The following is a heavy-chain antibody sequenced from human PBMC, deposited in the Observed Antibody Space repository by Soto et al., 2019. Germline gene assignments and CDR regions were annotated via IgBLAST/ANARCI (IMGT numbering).Heavy chain of an antibody. V-gene: IGHV4-59*01. Sequence: QVQLQESGPGLVKPSETLSLTCTVSGGSISSYYWSWIRQPPGKGLEWIGYIYYSGSTNYNPSLKSRVTISVDTSKNQFSLKLSSVTAADTAVYYCARGRRGGGPLLGHRFDYWGQGTLVTVSS. D-gene: IGHD2-15*01. J-gene: IGHJ4*02. CDR1: GGSISSYY. CDR2: IYYSGST. CDR3: ARGRRGGGPLLGHRFDY.